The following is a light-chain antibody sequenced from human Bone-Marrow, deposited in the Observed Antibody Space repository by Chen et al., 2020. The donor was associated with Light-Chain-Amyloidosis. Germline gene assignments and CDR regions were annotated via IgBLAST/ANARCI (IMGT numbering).Light chain of an antibody. CDR3: ATWDDSLKGV. Sequence: QSVLTQPPSASGTPGQRVTISCSGGSFNIGSNSVNWYQQLPGTAPKLLIYSNNQRPSGVPDRFSGSKSGTSASLAISGLQSEDEADYYCATWDDSLKGVFGGGTKLTVL. J-gene: IGLJ3*02. V-gene: IGLV1-44*01. CDR1: SFNIGSNS. CDR2: SNN.